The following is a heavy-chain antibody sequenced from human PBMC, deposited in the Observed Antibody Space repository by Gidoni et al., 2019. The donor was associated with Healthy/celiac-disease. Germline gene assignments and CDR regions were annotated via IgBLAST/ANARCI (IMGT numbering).Heavy chain of an antibody. CDR2: NNHSGST. D-gene: IGHD6-19*01. J-gene: IGHJ5*02. CDR3: ARDLNTVAVAGPNWFDP. CDR1: GESCSGYY. Sequence: LQQWGAGLLTPSETISLTSSVYGESCSGYYWSWIRQPPGKGLEWIGENNHSGSTNYNPSLKSRVTISVDTSKNQFSLKLSSVTAADTAVYYCARDLNTVAVAGPNWFDPGGQGTLVTVSS. V-gene: IGHV4-34*01.